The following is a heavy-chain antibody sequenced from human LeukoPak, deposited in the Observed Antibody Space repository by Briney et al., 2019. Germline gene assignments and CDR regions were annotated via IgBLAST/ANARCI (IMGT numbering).Heavy chain of an antibody. CDR2: LKQDRSEK. CDR3: ARDDGFYSASGIYQNYFDH. J-gene: IGHJ4*02. CDR1: GFTFSAYW. Sequence: GGSLRLSCAASGFTFSAYWMSWVRQAPGKGLEWVANLKQDRSEKYYVDSVKGRFTISRDNAKNSLYLQMNSLRGEDTAVYYCARDDGFYSASGIYQNYFDHWGQGILVTVSP. D-gene: IGHD3-10*01. V-gene: IGHV3-7*01.